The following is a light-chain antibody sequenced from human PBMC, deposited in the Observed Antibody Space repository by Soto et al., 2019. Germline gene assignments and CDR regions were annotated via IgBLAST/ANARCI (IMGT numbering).Light chain of an antibody. CDR2: GAS. V-gene: IGKV3-15*01. CDR3: QQYNNWPPT. CDR1: QSLSVS. Sequence: EIVLTQSPGTLSLSPGDRATLSFSASQSLSVSYIAWYQQKPGQAPRLLIYGASTRATGIPARFSGSGSGTEFTLTINSLQSEDFAVYTCQQYNNWPPTFGQGTRLEIK. J-gene: IGKJ5*01.